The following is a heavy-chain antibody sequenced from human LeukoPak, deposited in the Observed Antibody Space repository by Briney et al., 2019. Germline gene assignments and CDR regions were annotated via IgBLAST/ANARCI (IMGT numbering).Heavy chain of an antibody. V-gene: IGHV4-39*02. CDR3: ARLGARPKYYDFWSGYSSFYFDY. D-gene: IGHD3-3*01. Sequence: SETLSLTCIVSGGSTSGGNYYWGWNRRPPGKGLEWIGGISSSGNTYYNPSLKKRITISIDTPKNHFSLKLSSVTAADTAVYYCARLGARPKYYDFWSGYSSFYFDYWGQGTLVTVSS. CDR1: GGSTSGGNYY. CDR2: ISSSGNT. J-gene: IGHJ4*02.